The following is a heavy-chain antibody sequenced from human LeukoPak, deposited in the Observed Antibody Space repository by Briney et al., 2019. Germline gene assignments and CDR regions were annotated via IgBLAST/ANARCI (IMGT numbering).Heavy chain of an antibody. CDR1: GGSISTYY. V-gene: IGHV4-59*01. D-gene: IGHD2-2*02. CDR2: IYYSGNT. Sequence: SETLSLTCTASGGSISTYYWSWIRQPPGKGLEWIGFIYYSGNTNYNPSLKSRVTISVDTTKNQFSLKLSSVTAADTAVYYCARAYTSWSFDYWGQGTLVTVSS. J-gene: IGHJ4*02. CDR3: ARAYTSWSFDY.